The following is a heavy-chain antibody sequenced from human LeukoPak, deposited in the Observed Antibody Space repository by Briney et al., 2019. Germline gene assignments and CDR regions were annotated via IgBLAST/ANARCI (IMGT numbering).Heavy chain of an antibody. CDR2: ISSSGNTI. CDR1: GFTFGDYY. V-gene: IGHV3-11*01. J-gene: IGHJ4*02. Sequence: PGGSPRLSCAASGFTFGDYYMSWIRQAPGKGLEWVADISSSGNTIYYVDSVKGRFTISRDNAKNSVYLQMNSLRVEDTAVYYCARNTAPPDYWGQGTLLTVSS. CDR3: ARNTAPPDY. D-gene: IGHD5-18*01.